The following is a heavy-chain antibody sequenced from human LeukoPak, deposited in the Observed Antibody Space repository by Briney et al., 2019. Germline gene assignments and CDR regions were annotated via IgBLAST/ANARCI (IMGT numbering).Heavy chain of an antibody. V-gene: IGHV1-18*01. Sequence: ASVKVSCKASGYTFTSYGISWVRQAPGQGLEWMGWISAYNGNTNYAQKLQGRVTMTTDTSTSTAYMELRSLRSDDTAVYYCARDQRGQWLVQGGDYWGQGTLVTVSS. CDR1: GYTFTSYG. D-gene: IGHD6-19*01. J-gene: IGHJ4*02. CDR2: ISAYNGNT. CDR3: ARDQRGQWLVQGGDY.